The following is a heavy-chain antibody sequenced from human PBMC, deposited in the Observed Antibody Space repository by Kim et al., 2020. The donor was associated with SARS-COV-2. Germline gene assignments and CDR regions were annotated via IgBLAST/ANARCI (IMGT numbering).Heavy chain of an antibody. J-gene: IGHJ4*02. CDR2: ISYDGSNK. V-gene: IGHV3-30-3*01. CDR3: ARGDRYDFWNSGSFDY. CDR1: GFTFSSYA. Sequence: GGSLRLSCAASGFTFSSYAMHWVRQAPGKGLEWVAVISYDGSNKYYADSVKGRFTISRDNSKNTLYLQMNSLRAEDTAVYYCARGDRYDFWNSGSFDYWGQGTLVTVSS. D-gene: IGHD3-3*01.